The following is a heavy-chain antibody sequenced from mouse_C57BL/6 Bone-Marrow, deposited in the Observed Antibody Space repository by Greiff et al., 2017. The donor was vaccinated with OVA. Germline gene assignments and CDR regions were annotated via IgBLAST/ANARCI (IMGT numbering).Heavy chain of an antibody. CDR1: GFTFSDFY. Sequence: EVKLVESGGGLVQSGRSLRLSCATSGFTFSDFYMAWVRQAPGKGLEWIAASRNKANDYTTEYSASVKGRFIVSRDTSQSILYLQMNALRAENTAMYYCARDAGYSNYGVSMDYWGQGTSVTVSS. J-gene: IGHJ4*01. CDR2: SRNKANDYTT. CDR3: ARDAGYSNYGVSMDY. D-gene: IGHD2-5*01. V-gene: IGHV7-1*01.